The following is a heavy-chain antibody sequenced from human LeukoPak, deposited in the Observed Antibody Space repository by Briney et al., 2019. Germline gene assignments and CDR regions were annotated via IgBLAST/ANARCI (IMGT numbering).Heavy chain of an antibody. CDR1: GGSISSSSYY. Sequence: SETLSLTCTVSGGSISSSSYYWGWIRQPPGKGLEWIGCIYYSGSTSYNPTLQSRVTISVDTSKNQFSLKLSSVTAAATAVYYCARLWWELNWFDPWGQGTLVTVSS. D-gene: IGHD2-15*01. J-gene: IGHJ5*02. V-gene: IGHV4-39*01. CDR3: ARLWWELNWFDP. CDR2: IYYSGST.